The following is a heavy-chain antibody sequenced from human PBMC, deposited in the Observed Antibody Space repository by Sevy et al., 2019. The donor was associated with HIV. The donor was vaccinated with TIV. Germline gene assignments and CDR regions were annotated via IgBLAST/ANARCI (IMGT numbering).Heavy chain of an antibody. D-gene: IGHD3-22*01. CDR3: TSSGFYYNSFDY. J-gene: IGHJ4*02. CDR2: IFYSGST. V-gene: IGHV4-59*02. CDR1: GGSVSSYY. Sequence: SETLSLTCTVSGGSVSSYYWSWIRQPPGKGLEWIGYIFYSGSTYYNPSLKSRVTISVDTSKNQFSLKLSSVTAEDTAVYYCTSSGFYYNSFDYWGQGTLVTVSS.